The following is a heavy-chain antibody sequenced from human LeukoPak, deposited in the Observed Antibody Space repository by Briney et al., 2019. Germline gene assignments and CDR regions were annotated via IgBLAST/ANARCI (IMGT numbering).Heavy chain of an antibody. J-gene: IGHJ4*02. D-gene: IGHD1-1*01. V-gene: IGHV1-2*02. Sequence: ASVKVSCKASGYTFTGYYMHWVRQAPGQGLEWMGWINPNSGGTNYAQKFQGRVTMTRDTSISTAYMELSRLRSDDTAVYYCARGRSTTGTFFIYWGQGTLDTVSS. CDR1: GYTFTGYY. CDR3: ARGRSTTGTFFIY. CDR2: INPNSGGT.